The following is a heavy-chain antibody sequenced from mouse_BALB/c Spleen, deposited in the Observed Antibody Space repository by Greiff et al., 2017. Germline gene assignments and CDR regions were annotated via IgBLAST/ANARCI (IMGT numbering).Heavy chain of an antibody. Sequence: EVQLQQSGPGLVKPSQSLSLTCTVTGYSITSDYAWNWIRQFPGNKLEWMGYISYSGSTSYNPSLKSRISITRDTSKNQFFLQLNSVTTEDTATYYCARSEYYGSSPGYFDVWGAGTTVTVSS. CDR3: ARSEYYGSSPGYFDV. D-gene: IGHD1-1*01. CDR2: ISYSGST. J-gene: IGHJ1*01. CDR1: GYSITSDYA. V-gene: IGHV3-2*02.